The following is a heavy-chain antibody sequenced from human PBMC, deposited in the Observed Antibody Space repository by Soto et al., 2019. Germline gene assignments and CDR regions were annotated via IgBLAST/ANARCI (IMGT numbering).Heavy chain of an antibody. V-gene: IGHV3-23*01. CDR1: GFTFSSYA. CDR3: AKEGYYYDSSGYYYDGPDY. CDR2: ISGSGGST. J-gene: IGHJ4*02. Sequence: GGSLRLSCAASGFTFSSYAMSWVRQAPGKGLEWVSAISGSGGSTYYADSVKGRFTISRDNSKNTLYLQMNSLRAEDTAVYYCAKEGYYYDSSGYYYDGPDYWGQGTLVTAPQ. D-gene: IGHD3-22*01.